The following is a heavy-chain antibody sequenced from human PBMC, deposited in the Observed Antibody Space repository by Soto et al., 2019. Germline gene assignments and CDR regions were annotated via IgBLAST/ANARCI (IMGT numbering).Heavy chain of an antibody. CDR1: GDSISSSSFY. Sequence: PSETLSLTCTVSGDSISSSSFYWGWIRQPPGRGLEWIGTIYYSGSTYSNPSLKSRVTISVDASKNQFSLRLSTVTAADTALYYCARHRGSYGGEYYFDYWGQGSQVTVS. CDR3: ARHRGSYGGEYYFDY. J-gene: IGHJ4*02. CDR2: IYYSGST. V-gene: IGHV4-39*01. D-gene: IGHD3-16*01.